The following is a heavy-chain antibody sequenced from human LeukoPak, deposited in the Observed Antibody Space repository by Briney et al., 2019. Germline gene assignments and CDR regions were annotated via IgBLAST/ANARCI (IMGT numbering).Heavy chain of an antibody. CDR1: GGSISSSSYY. CDR3: ATSIVVVPAAPPDRFDP. J-gene: IGHJ5*02. CDR2: IYYSGST. V-gene: IGHV4-39*01. D-gene: IGHD2-2*01. Sequence: SETLSLTCTVSGGSISSSSYYWGWIRQPPGKGLEWIGSIYYSGSTYYNPSLKSRVTISVDTSKNQFPLKLSSVTAADTAVYYCATSIVVVPAAPPDRFDPWGQGTLVTVSS.